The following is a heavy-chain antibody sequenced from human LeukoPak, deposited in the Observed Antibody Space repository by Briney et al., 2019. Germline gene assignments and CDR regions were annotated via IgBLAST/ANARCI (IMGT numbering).Heavy chain of an antibody. D-gene: IGHD6-19*01. CDR3: ARARPDSSGWGRWFDP. Sequence: PSETLSLTCTVSGGSIRSSSYYWGWIRQPPGKGLEWIGSIYYSGSTHYNPSLKSRVTISVDTSKNQFSLKLSSVTAADTAVYYCARARPDSSGWGRWFDPWGQGTLVTVSS. V-gene: IGHV4-39*07. CDR1: GGSIRSSSYY. J-gene: IGHJ5*02. CDR2: IYYSGST.